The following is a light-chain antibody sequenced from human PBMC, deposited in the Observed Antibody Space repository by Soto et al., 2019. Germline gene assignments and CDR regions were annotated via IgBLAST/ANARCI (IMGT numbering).Light chain of an antibody. CDR3: HQRQSWPRT. J-gene: IGKJ1*01. CDR1: QAVNIR. Sequence: IVWTQSPSTLSSFPVERAPLSSWASQAVNIRLAWYQHKPGQAPRLLIYLTSNRAAGIPARFSGSGSGTDFTLTISDVEPEDFAVYYCHQRQSWPRTFGQGTKVDIK. CDR2: LTS. V-gene: IGKV3-11*01.